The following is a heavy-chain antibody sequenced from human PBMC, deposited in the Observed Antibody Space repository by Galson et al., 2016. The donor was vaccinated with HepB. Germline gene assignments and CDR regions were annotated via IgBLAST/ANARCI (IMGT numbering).Heavy chain of an antibody. V-gene: IGHV4-59*01. D-gene: IGHD2-21*01. CDR2: IYNNGNT. CDR3: AREIAPFKKKYYGLDV. J-gene: IGHJ6*02. Sequence: SETLSLTCTVSGGSLSGYYWTWIRQPPGKGLEWIGNIYNNGNTNYSPSLESRVTISLDTSKNQFSLKVTSVTAADTAAYFCAREIAPFKKKYYGLDVWGQGTPVTVSS. CDR1: GGSLSGYY.